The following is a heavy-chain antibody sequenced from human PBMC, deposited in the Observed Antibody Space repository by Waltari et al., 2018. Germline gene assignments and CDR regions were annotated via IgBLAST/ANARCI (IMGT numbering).Heavy chain of an antibody. J-gene: IGHJ4*02. CDR2: IYHSGST. CDR1: GGSISSSNW. V-gene: IGHV4-4*02. CDR3: AKAPGGHIAAAGSDY. D-gene: IGHD6-13*01. Sequence: QVQLQESGPGLVKPSGTLSLTCAVSGGSISSSNWWSWVRQPPGKGLEWIGEIYHSGSTNYNPSLKSRFTISRDNAKNSLYLQMNSLRAEDTALYYCAKAPGGHIAAAGSDYWGQGTLVTVSS.